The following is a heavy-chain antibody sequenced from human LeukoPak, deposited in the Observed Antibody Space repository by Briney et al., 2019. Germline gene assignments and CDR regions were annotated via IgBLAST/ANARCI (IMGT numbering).Heavy chain of an antibody. Sequence: GGSLRLPCAASGFTFSSYAMSWVRQAPGKGLEWVSAISGSGGSTYYADSVKGRFTISRDNSKNTLYLQMNSLRAEDTAVYYCAKDLGGSGSYYNFDYWGQGTLVTVSS. D-gene: IGHD3-10*01. CDR3: AKDLGGSGSYYNFDY. V-gene: IGHV3-23*01. CDR2: ISGSGGST. J-gene: IGHJ4*02. CDR1: GFTFSSYA.